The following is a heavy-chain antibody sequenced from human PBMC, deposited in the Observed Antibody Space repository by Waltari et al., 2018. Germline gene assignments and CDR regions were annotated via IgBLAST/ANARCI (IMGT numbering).Heavy chain of an antibody. Sequence: QVQLQESGPGLVKPSETLSLTCAVSGYSISSGYYWGWIRQPPGKGLEWIGSIYHSGSTYYNPSLKSRVTISVDTSKNQFSLKLSSVTAADTAVYYCASGGLTGDSDYWGQGTLVTVSS. J-gene: IGHJ4*02. CDR1: GYSISSGYY. D-gene: IGHD7-27*01. V-gene: IGHV4-38-2*01. CDR3: ASGGLTGDSDY. CDR2: IYHSGST.